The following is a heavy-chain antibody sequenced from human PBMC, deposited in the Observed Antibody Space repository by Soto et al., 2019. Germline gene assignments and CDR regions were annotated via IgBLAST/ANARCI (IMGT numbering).Heavy chain of an antibody. CDR2: IYPGDSDT. Sequence: GESLKISCKGSGYSFTSYWIGWVRQMPGKGLEWMGIIYPGDSDTRHSPSFQGQVTISADKSISTAYLQWSSLKASDTAMYYCARVAPPGARGSHYYYYMDVWGKGTTVTVSS. J-gene: IGHJ6*03. CDR3: ARVAPPGARGSHYYYYMDV. V-gene: IGHV5-51*01. D-gene: IGHD3-10*01. CDR1: GYSFTSYW.